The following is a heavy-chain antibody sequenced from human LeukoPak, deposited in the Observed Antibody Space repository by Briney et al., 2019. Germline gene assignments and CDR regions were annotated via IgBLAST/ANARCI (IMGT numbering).Heavy chain of an antibody. J-gene: IGHJ4*02. V-gene: IGHV5-10-1*01. CDR3: ARHIGRAATDFDY. CDR1: GYSFTSYW. Sequence: GGSLKISCKGSGYSFTSYWISWVRQMPGKGLEWMGRIDPSDSYTNYSPSFQGHVTISADKSISTAYLQWSSLKASDTAMYYCARHIGRAATDFDYWGQGTLVTVSS. CDR2: IDPSDSYT. D-gene: IGHD2-15*01.